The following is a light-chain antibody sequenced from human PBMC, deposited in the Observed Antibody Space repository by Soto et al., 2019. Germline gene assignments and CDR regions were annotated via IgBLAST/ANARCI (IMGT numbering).Light chain of an antibody. J-gene: IGKJ3*01. V-gene: IGKV3-11*01. CDR1: QTVSRH. CDR3: QQRGNWPPGFT. CDR2: DTS. Sequence: EIVLTQSPATLSLSPGERATLSCRASQTVSRHLAWYQQKPGQAPRLLIYDTSNRATGIPARFSGSGSGTDFTLTISGLETEDFAVYYCQQRGNWPPGFTFGPGTRWIS.